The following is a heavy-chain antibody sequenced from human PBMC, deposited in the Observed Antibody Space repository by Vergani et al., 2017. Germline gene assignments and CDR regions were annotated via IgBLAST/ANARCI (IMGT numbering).Heavy chain of an antibody. Sequence: QVQLSPSGAEVKKPGASVKVSCKAAGYTFTSHGINWVRQAYGQGLEWMGWMNPNSGNTGYAQKFQGRVTMTRKTSISTAYRELSSLRSDATAVYYGASVDFDWSIPPPWGQGTLVTVSS. CDR2: MNPNSGNT. CDR3: ASVDFDWSIPPP. CDR1: GYTFTSHG. J-gene: IGHJ5*02. V-gene: IGHV1-8*01. D-gene: IGHD3-9*01.